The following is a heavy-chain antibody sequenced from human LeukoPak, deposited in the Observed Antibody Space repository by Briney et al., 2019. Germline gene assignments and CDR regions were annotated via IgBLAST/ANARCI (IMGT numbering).Heavy chain of an antibody. CDR2: IIPILGIA. CDR1: GGTFSSYA. V-gene: IGHV1-69*04. J-gene: IGHJ4*02. Sequence: SVKVSCKASGGTFSSYAISWVRQAPGQGLEWMGRIIPILGIANYAQKFQGRVTITADKSTSTAYMELSSLRSEDTAVYYCARVLADRYYYDSSGLPYWGQGTLVTVSS. D-gene: IGHD3-22*01. CDR3: ARVLADRYYYDSSGLPY.